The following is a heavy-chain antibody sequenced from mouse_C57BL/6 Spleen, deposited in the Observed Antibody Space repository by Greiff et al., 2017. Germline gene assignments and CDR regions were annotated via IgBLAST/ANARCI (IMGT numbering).Heavy chain of an antibody. CDR3: TRDGDRDYYGSSYHYYAMDY. J-gene: IGHJ4*01. V-gene: IGHV5-9-1*02. CDR2: ISSGGDYI. Sequence: EVQVVESGEGLVKPGGSLKLSCAASGFTFSSYAMSWVRQTPEKRLEWVAYISSGGDYIYYADTVKGRFTISRDNARNTLYLQMSSLKSEDTAMYYCTRDGDRDYYGSSYHYYAMDYWGQGTSVTVSS. D-gene: IGHD1-1*01. CDR1: GFTFSSYA.